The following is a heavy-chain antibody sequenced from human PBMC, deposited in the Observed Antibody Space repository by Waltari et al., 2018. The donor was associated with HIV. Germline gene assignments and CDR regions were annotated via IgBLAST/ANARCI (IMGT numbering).Heavy chain of an antibody. J-gene: IGHJ6*02. V-gene: IGHV1-2*02. D-gene: IGHD1-26*01. CDR3: AREGATPYYYYGMDV. CDR1: GYTFTGYY. CDR2: INPNRGGT. Sequence: QVQLVQSGAEVKKPGASVKVSCKASGYTFTGYYMHWVRQAPGQGLEWMGWINPNRGGTNYAQKCQGRVTMTRDTSISTAYMELSRLRSDDTAVYYCAREGATPYYYYGMDVWGQGTTVTVSS.